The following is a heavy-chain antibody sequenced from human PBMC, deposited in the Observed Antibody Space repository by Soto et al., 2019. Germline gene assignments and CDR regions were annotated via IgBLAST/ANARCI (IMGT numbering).Heavy chain of an antibody. V-gene: IGHV4-59*01. D-gene: IGHD4-17*01. CDR3: ARDDTTGLFDF. J-gene: IGHJ4*02. CDR2: ISHTGRT. CDR1: TGSMRTYY. Sequence: SETLSLTCSVSTGSMRTYYWTWIRQSPGKGLEWIGQISHTGRTKYNPSLESRVTISVDTSRKQFSLKLTSVTAADTALYYCARDDTTGLFDFWGQGTLVTVSS.